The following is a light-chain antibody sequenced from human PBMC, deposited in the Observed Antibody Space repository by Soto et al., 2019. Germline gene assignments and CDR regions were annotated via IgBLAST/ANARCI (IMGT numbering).Light chain of an antibody. CDR2: INR. CDR1: SSNIGAGYD. CDR3: QSYDSSLSGYV. J-gene: IGLJ1*01. Sequence: VLTQPPSVSGAPGQRVTISCTGSSSNIGAGYDVHWYQQLPGTAPKLLIYINRNRPSGVPDRFSGSKSGTSASLAITGLQAEDEADYYCQSYDSSLSGYVFGTGTKLTVL. V-gene: IGLV1-40*01.